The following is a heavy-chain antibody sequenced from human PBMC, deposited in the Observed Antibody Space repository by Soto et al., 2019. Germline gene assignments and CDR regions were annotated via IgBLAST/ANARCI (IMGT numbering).Heavy chain of an antibody. J-gene: IGHJ4*02. CDR1: GFTFSSYA. Sequence: PGGSLRLSCAASGFTFSSYAMSWVRQAPGKGLEWVSAISGSGGSTYYADSVKGRFTISRDNSKNTLYLQMNSLRAEDTAVYNCAKAPAIVGATTVDYCGQGTLVTVSS. CDR2: ISGSGGST. V-gene: IGHV3-23*01. D-gene: IGHD1-26*01. CDR3: AKAPAIVGATTVDY.